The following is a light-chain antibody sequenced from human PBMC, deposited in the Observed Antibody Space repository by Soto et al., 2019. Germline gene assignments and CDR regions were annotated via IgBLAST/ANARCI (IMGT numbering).Light chain of an antibody. CDR1: QIISSW. V-gene: IGKV1-5*01. J-gene: IGKJ1*01. CDR2: DAS. CDR3: QQYNSYSFA. Sequence: DIQMTQSPSTLSASVGDRVTITCRASQIISSWLAWYQQKPGKAPKLLIYDASSLESGVPSRFSGSGSGTEFTLTISSLQPDDFATYYCQQYNSYSFAFGQGTKVDIK.